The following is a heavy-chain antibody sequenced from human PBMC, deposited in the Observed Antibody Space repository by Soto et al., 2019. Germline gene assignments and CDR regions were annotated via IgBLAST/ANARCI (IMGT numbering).Heavy chain of an antibody. CDR1: GGSISSSSYY. D-gene: IGHD4-17*01. Sequence: QLQLQESGPGLVKPSETLSLTCTVSGGSISSSSYYWGWIRQPPGKGLEWIGSIYYSGSTYYNPSLNSRVTLSVDTSRNQFSLKLSSVTAADTAVYYCARHKHTNYGVVDYGGQGTLVTVSS. CDR2: IYYSGST. V-gene: IGHV4-39*01. CDR3: ARHKHTNYGVVDY. J-gene: IGHJ4*02.